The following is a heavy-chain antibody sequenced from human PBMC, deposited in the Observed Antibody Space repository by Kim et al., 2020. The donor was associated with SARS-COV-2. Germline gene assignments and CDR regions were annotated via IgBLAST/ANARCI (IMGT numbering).Heavy chain of an antibody. V-gene: IGHV3-21*01. CDR1: GFTFSSYS. J-gene: IGHJ3*02. D-gene: IGHD1-26*01. CDR2: ISSSSCYI. CDR3: ARDAVVVGVTPAFDI. Sequence: GGSLRLSCAASGFTFSSYSMNWVRQAPGKGLEWVSSISSSSCYIYYADSVKGRFTISRDNAKNSLYLQMNSLRAEDTAVYYCARDAVVVGVTPAFDIWGQGTMVTVSS.